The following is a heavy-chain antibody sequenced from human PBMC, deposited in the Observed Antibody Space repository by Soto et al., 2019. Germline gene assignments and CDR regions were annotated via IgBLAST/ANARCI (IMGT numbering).Heavy chain of an antibody. CDR3: ARERNSSGYYYCWFDP. CDR2: IDPSDSYT. J-gene: IGHJ5*02. Sequence: PGESLKISCKGSGYSFTGYWITWVRQMPGKGLEWMGKIDPSDSYTDYSPSFQGHVTISADKSISTAYLQWSSLKASDTAVYYCARERNSSGYYYCWFDPWGQGTLVTVSS. D-gene: IGHD3-22*01. CDR1: GYSFTGYW. V-gene: IGHV5-10-1*01.